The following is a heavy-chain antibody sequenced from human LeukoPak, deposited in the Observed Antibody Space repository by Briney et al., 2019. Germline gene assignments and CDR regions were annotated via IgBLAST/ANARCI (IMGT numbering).Heavy chain of an antibody. Sequence: SETLSLTCTVSGYSISSGYYWGWIRQPPGKGLEWIGSIYHSGSTYYNPSLKSRVTISVDTSKNQFSLKLSSVTAADTAVYYCAREYCSGGSCYYYYYGMDVWGQGTTVTVSS. J-gene: IGHJ6*02. CDR1: GYSISSGYY. CDR2: IYHSGST. CDR3: AREYCSGGSCYYYYYGMDV. V-gene: IGHV4-38-2*02. D-gene: IGHD2-15*01.